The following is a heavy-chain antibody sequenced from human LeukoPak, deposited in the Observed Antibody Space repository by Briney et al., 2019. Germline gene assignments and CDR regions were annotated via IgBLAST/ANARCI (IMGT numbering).Heavy chain of an antibody. CDR3: ARDHYDTTVYYYYGMDV. CDR2: IYHSGST. Sequence: SETLSLTCTVSGGSISSGDYYWSWIRQPPGKGLERIGYIYHSGSTYYNPSLKSRVTISVDTSKNQFSLKLSSVTAADTAVYYCARDHYDTTVYYYYGMDVWGQGTTVTVSS. J-gene: IGHJ6*02. V-gene: IGHV4-30-4*01. D-gene: IGHD3-9*01. CDR1: GGSISSGDYY.